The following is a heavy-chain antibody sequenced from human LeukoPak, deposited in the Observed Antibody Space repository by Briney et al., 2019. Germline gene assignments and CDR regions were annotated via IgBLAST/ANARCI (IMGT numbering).Heavy chain of an antibody. J-gene: IGHJ6*03. CDR1: GGSFSGYY. Sequence: SETLSLTCAVYGGSFSGYYWSWIRQPPGKGLEWIGEINHSGSTNYNPSLKSRVTISVDTSKNQFSLKLSSVTAADTAVYYCARVVSSSHMDVWGKGTTVTVSS. CDR2: INHSGST. CDR3: ARVVSSSHMDV. V-gene: IGHV4-34*01. D-gene: IGHD6-13*01.